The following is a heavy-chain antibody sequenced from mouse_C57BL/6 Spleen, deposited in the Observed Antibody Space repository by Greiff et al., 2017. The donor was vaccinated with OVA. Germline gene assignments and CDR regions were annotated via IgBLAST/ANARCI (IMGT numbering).Heavy chain of an antibody. CDR3: ASPPYYGSYWYFDG. CDR1: GFTFSDYG. D-gene: IGHD1-1*01. V-gene: IGHV5-17*01. CDR2: ISSGSSTI. Sequence: EVKVVESGGGLVKPGGSLKLSCAASGFTFSDYGMHWVRQAPEQGLEWVAYISSGSSTIYYADTVKGRVTLSRDKDKNTLFLQLTSLRSEDTAMYYCASPPYYGSYWYFDGWGTGTTVTVSS. J-gene: IGHJ1*03.